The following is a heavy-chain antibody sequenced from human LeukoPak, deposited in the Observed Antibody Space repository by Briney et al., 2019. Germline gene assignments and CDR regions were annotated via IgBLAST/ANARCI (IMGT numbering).Heavy chain of an antibody. CDR2: ISYDGSNK. CDR3: AKDGAGFFDY. V-gene: IGHV3-30*18. CDR1: GFTFSSYG. D-gene: IGHD3-16*01. J-gene: IGHJ4*02. Sequence: GRSLRLSCAASGFTFSSYGMHWVRQAPGKGLEWVAVISYDGSNKYYADSVKGRFTISRDNSKNTLYLQMNSQRAEDTAVYYCAKDGAGFFDYWGQGTLVTVSS.